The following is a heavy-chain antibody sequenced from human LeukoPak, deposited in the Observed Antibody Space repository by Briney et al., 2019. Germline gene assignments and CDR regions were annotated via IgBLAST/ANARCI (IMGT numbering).Heavy chain of an antibody. V-gene: IGHV4-61*02. D-gene: IGHD3-3*01. CDR2: IYTSGST. J-gene: IGHJ5*02. CDR3: ARDLGFWSGYYGDSWFDP. CDR1: GGSISSGSYY. Sequence: SETLSLTCTVSGGSISSGSYYWSWIRQPAGKGLEWIGRIYTSGSTNYNPSLKSRVTISVDTSKNQFSLKLSSVTAADTAVYYCARDLGFWSGYYGDSWFDPWGQGTLVTVSS.